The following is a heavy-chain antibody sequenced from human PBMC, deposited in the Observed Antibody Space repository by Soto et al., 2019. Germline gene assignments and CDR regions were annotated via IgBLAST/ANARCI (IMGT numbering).Heavy chain of an antibody. CDR2: IIPMFGTA. CDR1: GGTFTSYA. J-gene: IGHJ2*01. Sequence: QVQLVQSGAEVKKPGSSVKVSCKSSGGTFTSYAISWVRQAPGQGLEWMGGIIPMFGTANYAQKFQGRVTITADESSITAYMELSSLRSEDTAVDYGATTCTPTVTQPTYWYVDLWGRGSRVTVAS. D-gene: IGHD4-17*01. V-gene: IGHV1-69*01. CDR3: ATTCTPTVTQPTYWYVDL.